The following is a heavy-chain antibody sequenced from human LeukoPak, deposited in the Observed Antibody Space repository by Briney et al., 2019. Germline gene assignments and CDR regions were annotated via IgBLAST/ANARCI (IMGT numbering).Heavy chain of an antibody. CDR2: ISSSSSYI. CDR3: ARKSPFDY. V-gene: IGHV3-21*01. Sequence: GGSLRLSCAASGFTVSSNYMSWVRQAPGKGLEWVSSISSSSSYIYYADSVKGRFTISRDNAKNSLYLQMNSLRAEDTAVYYCARKSPFDYWGQGTLVTVSS. CDR1: GFTVSSNY. J-gene: IGHJ4*02.